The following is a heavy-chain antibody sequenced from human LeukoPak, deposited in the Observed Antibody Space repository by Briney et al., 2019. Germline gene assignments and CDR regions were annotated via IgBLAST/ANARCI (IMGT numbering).Heavy chain of an antibody. J-gene: IGHJ3*02. CDR1: GFSFTNYS. CDR3: ARTYGSSADAFDI. CDR2: ISDDGSNK. D-gene: IGHD6-6*01. Sequence: PGGSLRLSCAASGFSFTNYSVHGLRQAPGKGLDWVALISDDGSNKYYADSVKGRFTISRDNAKNTLYLQMSSLRSEDTAVYYCARTYGSSADAFDIWGQGTMVTVSS. V-gene: IGHV3-30*04.